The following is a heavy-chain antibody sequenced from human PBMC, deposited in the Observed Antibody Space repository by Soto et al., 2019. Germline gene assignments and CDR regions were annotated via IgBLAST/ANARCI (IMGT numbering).Heavy chain of an antibody. CDR2: IWYDGSNK. V-gene: IGHV3-33*01. D-gene: IGHD5-12*01. J-gene: IGHJ6*02. CDR1: GFTFSSYG. CDR3: ARGLEMATITFYYYYYYGMDV. Sequence: GGSLRLSCAASGFTFSSYGMHWVRQAPGKGLEWVAVIWYDGSNKYYADSVKGRFTISRDNSKNTLYLQMNSLRAEDTAVYYCARGLEMATITFYYYYYYGMDVWGQGTTVTVS.